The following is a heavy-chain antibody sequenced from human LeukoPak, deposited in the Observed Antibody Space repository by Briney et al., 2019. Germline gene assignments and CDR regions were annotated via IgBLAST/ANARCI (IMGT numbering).Heavy chain of an antibody. CDR1: GGSISSGSYY. V-gene: IGHV4-61*02. CDR2: IYTSGST. Sequence: SETLSLTCTVSGGSISSGSYYWSWIRQPAGKGLEWIGRIYTSGSTNYNPSLKSRVTISVDTSKNQFSLKLSSVTAADTAVYYCARDLGVRGVITFHFDYWGQGTLVTVSS. D-gene: IGHD3-10*01. J-gene: IGHJ4*02. CDR3: ARDLGVRGVITFHFDY.